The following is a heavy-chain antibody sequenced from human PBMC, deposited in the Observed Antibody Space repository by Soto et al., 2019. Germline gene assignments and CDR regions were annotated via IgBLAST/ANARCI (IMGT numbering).Heavy chain of an antibody. Sequence: EVQLLESGGDLVQPGGSLRLSCVASGFIFSDYPMTWVRQAPGKGLEWVSTIGVSGADTYYAGSVKGRFTITRDNSKNTVYLQKQSLSAEDSAVYYCAKRAVIGVWWFFDHWGQGALVAVSS. CDR2: IGVSGADT. V-gene: IGHV3-23*01. CDR1: GFIFSDYP. J-gene: IGHJ4*02. D-gene: IGHD2-21*01. CDR3: AKRAVIGVWWFFDH.